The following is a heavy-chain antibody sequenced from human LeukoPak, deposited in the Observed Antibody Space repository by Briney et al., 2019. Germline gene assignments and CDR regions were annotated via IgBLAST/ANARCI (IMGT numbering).Heavy chain of an antibody. CDR2: ISGSGGST. CDR1: GFTFSSYA. Sequence: GGSLRLSCAASGFTFSSYAMSWVRQAPGKGLEWVSAISGSGGSTYYADSVEGRFTISRDNSKNTLYLQMNSLRAEDTAVYYCAKSYDFWSGYYTAYWGQGTLVTVSS. D-gene: IGHD3-3*01. CDR3: AKSYDFWSGYYTAY. V-gene: IGHV3-23*01. J-gene: IGHJ4*02.